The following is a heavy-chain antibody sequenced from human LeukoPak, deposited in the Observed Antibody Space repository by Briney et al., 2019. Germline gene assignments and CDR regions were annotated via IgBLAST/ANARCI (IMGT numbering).Heavy chain of an antibody. J-gene: IGHJ6*03. V-gene: IGHV1-18*01. CDR2: ISAYNGNT. CDR1: GYTFTSYG. D-gene: IGHD1-26*01. Sequence: GASVKVSCKASGYTFTSYGISWARQAPGQGLEWMGWISAYNGNTNYAQKLQGRVTMTTDTSTSTAYMELRSLRSDDTAVYYCARESLGRDYYYYYMDVWGKGTTVTVSS. CDR3: ARESLGRDYYYYYMDV.